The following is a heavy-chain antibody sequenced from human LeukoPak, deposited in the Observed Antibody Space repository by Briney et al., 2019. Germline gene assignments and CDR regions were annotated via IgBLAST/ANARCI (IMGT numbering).Heavy chain of an antibody. CDR1: GFSFSSYA. CDR2: ISGSGGST. J-gene: IGHJ3*01. CDR3: AKSRVTSTFDGFDV. D-gene: IGHD4-23*01. V-gene: IGHV3-23*01. Sequence: PGGSLRLSCAASGFSFSSYAMSWVRQAPGKGLEWVSGISGSGGSTDYADSVKGRFTISRDNSKNTLYLQMNSLRAEDTAVYYCAKSRVTSTFDGFDVWGQGTMVTVSS.